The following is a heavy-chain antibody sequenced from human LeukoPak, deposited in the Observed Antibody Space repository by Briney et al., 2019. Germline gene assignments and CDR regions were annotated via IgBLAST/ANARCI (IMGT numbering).Heavy chain of an antibody. CDR3: ARGPLGYCSGGSCYGLVRWFDP. CDR1: GGSISSGDYY. D-gene: IGHD2-15*01. Sequence: SQTLSLTCTVSGGSISSGDYYWRWIRQPPGKGLEWIGYIYYSGSTYYNPSLKSRVTISVDTSKKQFALKLSPVPPAAPAVFYWARGPLGYCSGGSCYGLVRWFDPWGQGTLVTVSS. J-gene: IGHJ5*02. V-gene: IGHV4-30-4*08. CDR2: IYYSGST.